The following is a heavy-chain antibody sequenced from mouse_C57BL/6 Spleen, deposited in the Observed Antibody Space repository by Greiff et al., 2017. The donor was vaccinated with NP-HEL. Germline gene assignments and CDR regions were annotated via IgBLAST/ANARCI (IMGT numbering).Heavy chain of an antibody. CDR3: ARSEITTVWNAMDY. Sequence: QVQLQQPGAELVKPGASVKMSCKASGYTFTSYWITWVKQRPGQGLEWIGDIYPGSGSTNYNEKFKSKATLTVDTSSSTAYMQLSSLTSEDSAVYYCARSEITTVWNAMDYWGQGTSVTVSS. V-gene: IGHV1-55*01. D-gene: IGHD1-1*01. J-gene: IGHJ4*01. CDR1: GYTFTSYW. CDR2: IYPGSGST.